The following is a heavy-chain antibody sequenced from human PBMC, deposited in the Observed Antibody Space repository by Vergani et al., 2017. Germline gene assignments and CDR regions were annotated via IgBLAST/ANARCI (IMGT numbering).Heavy chain of an antibody. V-gene: IGHV3-23*04. Sequence: EVQLVESGGGLIQPGGSLRLSCAASGFTVSSNYMSWVRQAPGKGLEWVSAISGSGGSTYYADSVKGRFTISRDNSKNTLYLQMNSLRAEDTAVYYCAKDRAVAGTHDYWGQGTLVTVSS. CDR1: GFTVSSNY. CDR3: AKDRAVAGTHDY. CDR2: ISGSGGST. D-gene: IGHD6-19*01. J-gene: IGHJ4*02.